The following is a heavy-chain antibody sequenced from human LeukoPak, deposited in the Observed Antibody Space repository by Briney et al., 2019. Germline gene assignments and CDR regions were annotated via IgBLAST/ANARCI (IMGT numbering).Heavy chain of an antibody. CDR1: GFTFSSYG. CDR3: ATLVIGAFDI. V-gene: IGHV3-30*03. D-gene: IGHD6-6*01. J-gene: IGHJ3*02. Sequence: PGGSLRLSCAASGFTFSSYGMHWVRQAPGKGLEWVAVISYDGSNKYYADSVKGRFTISRDNSKNTLYLQMNSLRAEDTAVYYCATLVIGAFDIWGQGTMVTVSS. CDR2: ISYDGSNK.